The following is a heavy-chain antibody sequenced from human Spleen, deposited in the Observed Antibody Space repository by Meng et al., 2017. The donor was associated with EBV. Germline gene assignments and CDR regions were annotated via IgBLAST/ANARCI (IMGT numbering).Heavy chain of an antibody. CDR2: VIHSGNP. CDR3: ATGWGKANY. J-gene: IGHJ4*02. V-gene: IGHV4-34*12. Sequence: VELQEWGAGLLKLSETVCPTCTVYGDSFSAYWWGGIRQPPGRGLEGIGDVIHSGNPSYSPSLTSRVTISVDTSKRQFALKLRSMTAADTAVYYCATGWGKANYWGQGTLVTVSS. D-gene: IGHD3-16*01. CDR1: GDSFSAYW.